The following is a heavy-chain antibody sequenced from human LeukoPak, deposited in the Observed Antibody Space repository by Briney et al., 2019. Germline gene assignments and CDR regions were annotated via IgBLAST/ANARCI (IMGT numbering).Heavy chain of an antibody. CDR1: GGTFTSYA. V-gene: IGHV1-69*05. CDR3: ARGGETGTHFDY. D-gene: IGHD1-1*01. J-gene: IGHJ4*02. CDR2: IIPIFGTA. Sequence: SVKVSCKASGGTFTSYAISWVRQAPGQGLEWMGGIIPIFGTANYAQKFQGRVTITTDESTSTAYMELSSLRSEDTAVYYCARGGETGTHFDYWGQGTLVTVSS.